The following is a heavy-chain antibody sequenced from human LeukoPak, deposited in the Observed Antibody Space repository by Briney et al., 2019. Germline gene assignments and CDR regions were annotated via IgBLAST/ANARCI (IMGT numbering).Heavy chain of an antibody. CDR3: AKASPSSGWCGYFDY. V-gene: IGHV3-30*18. J-gene: IGHJ4*02. CDR1: GFTFSSCG. D-gene: IGHD6-19*01. CDR2: ISYDGSDK. Sequence: ARSLRLSCAASGFTFSSCGMHWVRQAPAKGQERVAVISYDGSDKYYADSVKGRFTISRDNSKNTLYLQMNSLRAEDTAVYYCAKASPSSGWCGYFDYWGQGTLVTVSS.